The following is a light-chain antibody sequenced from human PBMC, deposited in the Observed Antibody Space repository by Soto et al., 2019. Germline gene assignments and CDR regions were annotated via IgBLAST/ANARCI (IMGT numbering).Light chain of an antibody. CDR3: SSYISDTARG. J-gene: IGLJ1*01. CDR2: EVS. V-gene: IGLV2-14*01. Sequence: QSALTQPASVSGSPGQSITISCTGTSSDVGGYNYVSWYQQNPGKAPKLMIFEVSNRPSGVSNRFSGSKSGNTASLTISGLQAEDEADYYCSSYISDTARGFGTGTKVTVL. CDR1: SSDVGGYNY.